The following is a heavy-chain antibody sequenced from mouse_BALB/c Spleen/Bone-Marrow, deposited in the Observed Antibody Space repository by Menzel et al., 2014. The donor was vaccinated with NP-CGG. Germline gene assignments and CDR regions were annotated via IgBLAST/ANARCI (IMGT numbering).Heavy chain of an antibody. D-gene: IGHD2-3*01. V-gene: IGHV14-3*02. Sequence: VQLQQSGAERVKPGASVKLSCTASGFNIKDTYMHWVKQRPEQGLEWIGRIDPANGNTKYDPKFQGKATITADTSSNTAYLQLSSLTSVDTAVYYCARWLLPYGLDYWGQGTSVTVSS. CDR1: GFNIKDTY. CDR2: IDPANGNT. CDR3: ARWLLPYGLDY. J-gene: IGHJ4*01.